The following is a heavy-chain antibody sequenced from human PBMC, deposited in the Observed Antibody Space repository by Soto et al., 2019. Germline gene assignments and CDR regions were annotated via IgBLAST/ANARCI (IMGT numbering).Heavy chain of an antibody. Sequence: SGPTLVNPTQTLTLTCTFSGFSLSTSGVGVGWIRQPPGKALEWLALLYWDDDKRHSPSLRSRLTIAKDISEKQVVLTMTNMDTVDTATYYCVQSRCGGDCLEIYSSHAYNGLDVWGQGTTVTVSS. CDR3: VQSRCGGDCLEIYSSHAYNGLDV. CDR2: LYWDDDK. V-gene: IGHV2-5*02. J-gene: IGHJ6*02. D-gene: IGHD2-21*02. CDR1: GFSLSTSGVG.